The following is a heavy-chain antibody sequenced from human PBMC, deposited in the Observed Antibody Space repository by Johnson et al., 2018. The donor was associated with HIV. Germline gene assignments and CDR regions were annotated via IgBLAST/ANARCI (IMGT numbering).Heavy chain of an antibody. J-gene: IGHJ3*02. Sequence: QVQLVESGGGLVQPGGSLRLSCAASVFTFSSYAMHWFRQAPGKGLEWVAVISYDGSNNYYVASVKGRFTISRDKSKNTLYLQMGSLRAEDMAVYYCARGGGVVGNAFDIWGQGTMVTVSS. CDR3: ARGGGVVGNAFDI. CDR2: ISYDGSNN. D-gene: IGHD1-26*01. CDR1: VFTFSSYA. V-gene: IGHV3-30*14.